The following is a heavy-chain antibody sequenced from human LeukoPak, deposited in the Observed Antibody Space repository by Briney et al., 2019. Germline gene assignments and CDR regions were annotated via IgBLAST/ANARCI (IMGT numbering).Heavy chain of an antibody. CDR2: ITAYNDNT. CDR1: GYSFNSYG. D-gene: IGHD6-19*01. V-gene: IGHV1-18*01. J-gene: IGHJ4*02. CDR3: ARGGRRGDSTGWYWPLDY. Sequence: ASVKVSCEASGYSFNSYGISWVRQAPGQGLEWMGWITAYNDNTNYAQKLQGRVTMTTDTSTNTAYMELRNLKSDDTAVYYCARGGRRGDSTGWYWPLDYWGQGTLVTVSS.